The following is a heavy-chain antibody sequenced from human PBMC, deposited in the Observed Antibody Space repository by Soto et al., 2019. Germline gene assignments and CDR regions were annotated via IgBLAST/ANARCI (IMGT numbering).Heavy chain of an antibody. CDR3: ARDPVGVTHFDY. V-gene: IGHV4-59*01. J-gene: IGHJ4*02. CDR1: GSISTYY. CDR2: IYYMGRT. D-gene: IGHD1-26*01. Sequence: QVQLQESGPGLVKPSETLSLTCTVGSISTYYWNWIRQPPGKGLEWIGYIYYMGRTNYNPSLKSRVTMSLDTSKNQFSLKLSSVTAADTAVYYCARDPVGVTHFDYWGQGALVTVSS.